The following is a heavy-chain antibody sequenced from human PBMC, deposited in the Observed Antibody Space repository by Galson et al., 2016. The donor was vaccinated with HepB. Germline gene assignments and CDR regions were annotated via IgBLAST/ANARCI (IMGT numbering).Heavy chain of an antibody. CDR1: GLTFNKYA. CDR3: ATSIGMIAATITFGLDV. J-gene: IGHJ6*04. CDR2: TSYDGTNK. D-gene: IGHD6-25*01. V-gene: IGHV3-30*04. Sequence: SLRLSCAASGLTFNKYAVHWVRQAPHKGLEWVAVTSYDGTNKFYGDSVKGRFTISRDNSKSTLFLQMDSLRHEDTAVYYCATSIGMIAATITFGLDVWGKGSTVSVSS.